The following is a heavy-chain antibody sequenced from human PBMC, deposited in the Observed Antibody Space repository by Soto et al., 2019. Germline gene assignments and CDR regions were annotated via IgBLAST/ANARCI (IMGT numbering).Heavy chain of an antibody. CDR2: MNPNSGNT. CDR3: ARARAEAAGTSNY. D-gene: IGHD6-13*01. V-gene: IGHV1-8*01. Sequence: ASVKVSCKASGYTFTSYDINWVRQATGQGLEWMGWMNPNSGNTGYAQKFQGRVTMTRNTSISTAYMELSSLRSEDTAVYYCARARAEAAGTSNYWGQETRVTVSS. CDR1: GYTFTSYD. J-gene: IGHJ4*02.